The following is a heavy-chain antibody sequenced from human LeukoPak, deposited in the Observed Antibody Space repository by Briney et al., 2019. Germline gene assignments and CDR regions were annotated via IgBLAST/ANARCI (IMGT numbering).Heavy chain of an antibody. CDR3: ARDRELEAFDI. V-gene: IGHV3-21*01. D-gene: IGHD1-26*01. CDR1: GFTFSSYS. CDR2: ISSSSSYI. J-gene: IGHJ3*02. Sequence: GGSLRLSCAASGFTFSSYSMYRVRQAPGKGLEWVSSISSSSSYIYYADSVKGRFTISRDNAKNSLYLQMNSLRAEDTAVYYCARDRELEAFDIWGQGTMVTVSS.